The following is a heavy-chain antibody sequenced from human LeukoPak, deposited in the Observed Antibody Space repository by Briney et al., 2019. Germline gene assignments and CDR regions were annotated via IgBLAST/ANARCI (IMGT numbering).Heavy chain of an antibody. CDR2: ISSSGSTI. CDR1: GFTFSDYS. V-gene: IGHV3-11*01. Sequence: GGSLRLSCAASGFTFSDYSMSWIRQAPGKGLEWVSYISSSGSTIYYADSVKGRFTISRDNAKNSLYLQMNSLRAEDTAVYYCASMVRGVPPKHWGQGTLVTVSS. CDR3: ASMVRGVPPKH. D-gene: IGHD3-10*01. J-gene: IGHJ4*02.